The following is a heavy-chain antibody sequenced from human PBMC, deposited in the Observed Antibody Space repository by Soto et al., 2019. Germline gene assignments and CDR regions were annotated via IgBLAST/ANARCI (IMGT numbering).Heavy chain of an antibody. Sequence: QVQLVQSGAEVKKPGSSVKVSCKASGGTFSSYAISWVRQAPGQGLEWMGGIIPIFGTANYAQKFQGRVTITADKSTSTGYMGLSSLGSEDRAVYYCARGAYYYDSSGILGDYWGQGTLVTVSS. CDR2: IIPIFGTA. V-gene: IGHV1-69*06. D-gene: IGHD3-22*01. CDR1: GGTFSSYA. CDR3: ARGAYYYDSSGILGDY. J-gene: IGHJ4*02.